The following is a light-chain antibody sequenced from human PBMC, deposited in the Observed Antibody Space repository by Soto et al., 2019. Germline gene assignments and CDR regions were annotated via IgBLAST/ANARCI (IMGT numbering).Light chain of an antibody. CDR2: GAS. Sequence: ETVMTQSPATLSVSPGERATLSCRASQSINSNLAWYQQKPGQAPRLLIYGASTRATGIPARFSGGGSGTEFTLSISSLQSEDFAVYYCQQYNDWPSWTFGQGTKVEIK. CDR3: QQYNDWPSWT. V-gene: IGKV3-15*01. J-gene: IGKJ1*01. CDR1: QSINSN.